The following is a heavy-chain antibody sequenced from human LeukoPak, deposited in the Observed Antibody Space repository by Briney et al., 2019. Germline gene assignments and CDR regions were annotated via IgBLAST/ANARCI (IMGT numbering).Heavy chain of an antibody. CDR2: ISWNSGSI. CDR1: GFTFDDYA. CDR3: AKDMGQLDDAFDI. Sequence: GGSLRLSCAASGFTFDDYAMHWVRQAPGKGLEWVSGISWNSGSIGYADSVKGRFTISRDNAKNSLYLQMNSLRAEDMALYYCAKDMGQLDDAFDIWGQGTMVTVSS. V-gene: IGHV3-9*03. D-gene: IGHD6-13*01. J-gene: IGHJ3*02.